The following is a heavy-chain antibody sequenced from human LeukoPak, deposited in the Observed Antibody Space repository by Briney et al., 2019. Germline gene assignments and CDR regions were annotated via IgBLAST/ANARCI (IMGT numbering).Heavy chain of an antibody. D-gene: IGHD1-1*01. J-gene: IGHJ6*03. CDR3: ASSRGVLYYYYYMDV. V-gene: IGHV1-8*01. CDR2: MNPNSGNT. Sequence: ASVKVSCKASGYTFTSYDINWVRQATGQGLEWMGWMNPNSGNTGYAQKFQGRVTMTRNTSISTAYMELSSLRSEDTAVYYCASSRGVLYYYYYMDVWGKGTTVTVSS. CDR1: GYTFTSYD.